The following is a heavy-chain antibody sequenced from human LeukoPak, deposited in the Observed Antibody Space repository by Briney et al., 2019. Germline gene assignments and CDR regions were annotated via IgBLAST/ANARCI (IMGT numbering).Heavy chain of an antibody. Sequence: PSETLSLTCTVSGFSISSDYYWGWIRQPPGKGLEWLGSVSHSGITYYNSSLNSRVTISVDTSNNQFSLKVNSVTAADTAVYYCARGGDDFWSSSYNWYFDLWGRGTLVTVSS. V-gene: IGHV4-38-2*02. CDR2: VSHSGIT. D-gene: IGHD3-3*01. J-gene: IGHJ2*01. CDR3: ARGGDDFWSSSYNWYFDL. CDR1: GFSISSDYY.